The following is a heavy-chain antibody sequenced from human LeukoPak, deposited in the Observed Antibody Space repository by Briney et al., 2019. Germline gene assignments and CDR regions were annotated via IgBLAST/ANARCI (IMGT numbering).Heavy chain of an antibody. CDR1: GGSISSTSYY. D-gene: IGHD6-13*01. V-gene: IGHV4-39*07. CDR2: IYYSGNT. CDR3: ARDGAATIPNAFDI. Sequence: SETLSLTCTVSGGSISSTSYYWGWIRQPPGKGLEWIGSIYYSGNTYYNSSLKSRVTISIDTSKNQFSLKLGSVTAADTAVYYCARDGAATIPNAFDIWGQGTMVTVSS. J-gene: IGHJ3*02.